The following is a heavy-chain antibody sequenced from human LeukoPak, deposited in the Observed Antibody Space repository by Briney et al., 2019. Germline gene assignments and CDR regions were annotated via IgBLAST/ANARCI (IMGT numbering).Heavy chain of an antibody. J-gene: IGHJ4*02. V-gene: IGHV3-30*18. CDR3: AKDFRFDCSGGSCYPYYFDY. Sequence: PGRSLRLSCAASGFTFSSYGMHWVRQAPGKGLEWVAVISYDGSNKYYADSVKGRFTISRDNSKNTLYLQMNSLRAEDTAVYYCAKDFRFDCSGGSCYPYYFDYWGQGTLVTVSS. D-gene: IGHD2-15*01. CDR2: ISYDGSNK. CDR1: GFTFSSYG.